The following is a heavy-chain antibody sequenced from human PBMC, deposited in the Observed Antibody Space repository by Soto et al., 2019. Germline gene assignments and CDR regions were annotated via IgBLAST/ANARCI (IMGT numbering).Heavy chain of an antibody. Sequence: ASVKVSCKASGYTFTSYGISWVRQAPGQGLEWMGWISAYNGNTNYAQKLQGRVTMTIDTSTSTAYMELRSLRSDDTAVYYCARAGDYSNYNWFDPWGQGTLVTVSS. CDR3: ARAGDYSNYNWFDP. J-gene: IGHJ5*02. V-gene: IGHV1-18*01. CDR2: ISAYNGNT. CDR1: GYTFTSYG. D-gene: IGHD4-4*01.